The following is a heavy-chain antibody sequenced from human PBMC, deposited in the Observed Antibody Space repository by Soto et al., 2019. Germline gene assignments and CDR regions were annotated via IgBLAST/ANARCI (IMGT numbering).Heavy chain of an antibody. CDR2: VSTYNGNT. J-gene: IGHJ1*01. D-gene: IGHD6-19*01. V-gene: IGHV1-18*01. CDR1: GYIFTSYG. CDR3: ASDNGQWVVSD. Sequence: QVQLVQSGAEVKKPGASVKVSCKASGYIFTSYGISWVRQAPGQGLEWVGRVSTYNGNTKYAQKLQGRVTMTTDTSASIAYMALRSVRSDDTAGYYCASDNGQWVVSDWGQGTLVTVSS.